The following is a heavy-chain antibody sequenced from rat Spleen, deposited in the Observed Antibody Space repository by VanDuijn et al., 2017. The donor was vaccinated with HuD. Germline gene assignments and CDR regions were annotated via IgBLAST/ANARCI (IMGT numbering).Heavy chain of an antibody. CDR2: ISYSGST. J-gene: IGHJ2*01. CDR3: VRSGTGWELRYFDH. D-gene: IGHD5-1*01. CDR1: DYSITSSY. Sequence: EVRLQESGPGLVKPSQTLSLTCSVTDYSITSSYTWNWIRKFPGNKMEWMGYISYSGSTSYNPSLKSRISITRDTSKNQFFLQLNSVTTEDTATYYCVRSGTGWELRYFDHWGQGVMVTVSS. V-gene: IGHV3-1*01.